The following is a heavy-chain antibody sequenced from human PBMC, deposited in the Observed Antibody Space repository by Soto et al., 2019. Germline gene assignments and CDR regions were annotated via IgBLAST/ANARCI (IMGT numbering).Heavy chain of an antibody. J-gene: IGHJ4*02. V-gene: IGHV1-69*01. D-gene: IGHD4-17*01. CDR2: VIPVFNTS. CDR1: VGAFGRYS. Sequence: QVQVEQSGPEVQRPGTSVTVSCKAPVGAFGRYSVSWVRQSPGQGLEWIGGVIPVFNTSNSSLKFQGRVAIVADLYTSSVFMEMRSLRSYDTALYYCARGDEMTAVTIFEYWGQGTLVTVSS. CDR3: ARGDEMTAVTIFEY.